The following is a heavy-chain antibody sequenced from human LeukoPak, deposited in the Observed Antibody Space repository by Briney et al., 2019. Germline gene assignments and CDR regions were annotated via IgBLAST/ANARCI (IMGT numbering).Heavy chain of an antibody. CDR1: GYSFTSNY. J-gene: IGHJ6*02. CDR3: ARDLGYYGMDV. Sequence: ASVKVSCKASGYSFTSNYIHWVRQAPGQGLEWMGMIYPRDGSTSYAQRFQDRVTVTRDTSTSTVHMELSGLRSDDTAVYYCARDLGYYGMDVWGQGTTVTVSS. D-gene: IGHD3-10*01. V-gene: IGHV1-46*01. CDR2: IYPRDGST.